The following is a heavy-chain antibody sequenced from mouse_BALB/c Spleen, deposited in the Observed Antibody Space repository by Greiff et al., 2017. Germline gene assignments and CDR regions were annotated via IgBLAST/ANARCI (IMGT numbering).Heavy chain of an antibody. CDR2: INPSTGYT. V-gene: IGHV1-7*01. CDR3: ARNDYDGYYFDY. J-gene: IGHJ2*01. Sequence: QVQLQQSGAELAKPGASVKMSCKASGYTFTSYCMHWVKQRPGQGLEWIGYINPSTGYTEYNQKFKDKATLTADKSSITAYMQLSSLTSEDSAVYYCARNDYDGYYFDYWGQGTTLTVSS. D-gene: IGHD2-4*01. CDR1: GYTFTSYC.